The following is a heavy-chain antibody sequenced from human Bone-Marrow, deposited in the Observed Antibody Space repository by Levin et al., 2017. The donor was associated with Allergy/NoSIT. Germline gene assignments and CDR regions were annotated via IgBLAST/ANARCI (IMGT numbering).Heavy chain of an antibody. CDR3: ANLGEDSSGWYGLN. CDR1: GFTFSSSA. Sequence: LSLTCAASGFTFSSSAMSWVRQAPGKGLEWVSAISGSGGSTYYADSVKGRFTISRDNSKNTLYLQMNSLRAEDTAVYYCANLGEDSSGWYGLNWGQGTLVTVSS. V-gene: IGHV3-23*01. CDR2: ISGSGGST. D-gene: IGHD6-19*01. J-gene: IGHJ4*02.